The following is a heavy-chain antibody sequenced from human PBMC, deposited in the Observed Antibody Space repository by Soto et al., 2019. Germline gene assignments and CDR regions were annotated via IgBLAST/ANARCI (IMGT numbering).Heavy chain of an antibody. CDR3: ARHGEDYYESIGYYYIDY. D-gene: IGHD3-22*01. V-gene: IGHV4-39*01. CDR2: IYYSGST. J-gene: IGHJ4*02. Sequence: SETLSLTCTVSGGSISSSSYYWGWIRQPPGKGLEWIGSIYYSGSTYYNPSLKSRVTISVDTSKNQFSLKRSSVTAADTAVYYCARHGEDYYESIGYYYIDYWGQGTLVTVS. CDR1: GGSISSSSYY.